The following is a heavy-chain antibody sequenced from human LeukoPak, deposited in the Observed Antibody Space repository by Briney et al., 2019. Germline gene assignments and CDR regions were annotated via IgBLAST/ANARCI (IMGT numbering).Heavy chain of an antibody. D-gene: IGHD6-19*01. J-gene: IGHJ4*02. CDR3: AKERSSGWPFDY. V-gene: IGHV3-23*01. CDR1: GFTFTTYR. CDR2: ISGNGGKT. Sequence: GGSLRLSCAASGFTFTTYRMEWVRQAPGKGLEWVSGISGNGGKTHYADSVKGRFTISRDNSKNTLYLQVNSLRADDTAVYYCAKERSSGWPFDYWGQGTLVPVSS.